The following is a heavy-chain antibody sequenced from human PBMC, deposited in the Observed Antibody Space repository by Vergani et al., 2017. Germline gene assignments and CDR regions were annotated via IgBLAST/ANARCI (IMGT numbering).Heavy chain of an antibody. D-gene: IGHD3-3*01. J-gene: IGHJ6*02. CDR1: GFTFSSYS. V-gene: IGHV3-21*01. CDR3: AWSSSEDITMFGVVRRDYYYGMDV. Sequence: EVQLVESGGGLVKPGGSLRLSCAASGFTFSSYSMNWVRQAPGKGLEWVSSISSSSSYIYYADSVKGRFTISRDNAKNSLYQQMNSLRAEDTAVYYCAWSSSEDITMFGVVRRDYYYGMDVWGQGTTVTVSS. CDR2: ISSSSSYI.